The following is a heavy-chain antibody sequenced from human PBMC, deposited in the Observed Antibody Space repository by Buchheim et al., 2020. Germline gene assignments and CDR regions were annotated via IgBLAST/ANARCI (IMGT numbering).Heavy chain of an antibody. D-gene: IGHD1-14*01. V-gene: IGHV4-34*01. Sequence: QVQLQQWGAGLLKPSETLSLTCAVSGESFSDYYWNWIRLLPAKGLEWIGEIHQRGNTKYNPSLESRATMSVDASKNQFSLSVTSVTAADTGVYYCARGPGARRTLDFWGQGTL. J-gene: IGHJ4*02. CDR2: IHQRGNT. CDR3: ARGPGARRTLDF. CDR1: GESFSDYY.